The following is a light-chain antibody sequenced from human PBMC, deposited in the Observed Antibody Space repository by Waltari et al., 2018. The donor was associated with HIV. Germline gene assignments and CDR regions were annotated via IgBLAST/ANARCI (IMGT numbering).Light chain of an antibody. CDR2: EVS. CDR3: SSYTTNNTRV. V-gene: IGLV2-14*03. Sequence: QSALTQPASVSGSPGQSITISCTGTSSDVGAYNYVSWYQQHPGKAPKLMIYEVSNRPSGVANRFSASKSGNTASLTSSGLQAEDEAYYYCSSYTTNNTRVFGGGTKLTVL. CDR1: SSDVGAYNY. J-gene: IGLJ3*02.